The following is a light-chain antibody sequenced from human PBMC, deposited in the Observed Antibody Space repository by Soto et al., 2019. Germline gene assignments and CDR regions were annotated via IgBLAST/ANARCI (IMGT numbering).Light chain of an antibody. CDR2: DVS. CDR1: SSDVGGYNY. J-gene: IGLJ1*01. V-gene: IGLV2-11*01. Sequence: QSALTQPRSVSGSPGQSVTISCTGTSSDVGGYNYVSWYQQHPGKAPKLMIYDVSKRPSGVPDRFSGSKSGNTASLTISGLQAENEADYYCCSYAGSYTVYVFGTGPKDTVL. CDR3: CSYAGSYTVYV.